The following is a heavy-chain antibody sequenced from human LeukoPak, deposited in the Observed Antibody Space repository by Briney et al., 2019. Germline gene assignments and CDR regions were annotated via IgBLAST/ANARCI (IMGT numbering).Heavy chain of an antibody. J-gene: IGHJ4*02. CDR2: IAPSGGST. CDR1: GYTFTNYY. D-gene: IGHD1-26*01. Sequence: ASVKLSCKASGYTFTNYYIHCARQAPGQGLEWMRLIAPSGGSTSYAQKLEGRVTMRRDMSTSTVYMELRSVRSGDTAVYHCARGSRGSYLNYFHYWGEGTLDTVS. CDR3: ARGSRGSYLNYFHY. V-gene: IGHV1-46*01.